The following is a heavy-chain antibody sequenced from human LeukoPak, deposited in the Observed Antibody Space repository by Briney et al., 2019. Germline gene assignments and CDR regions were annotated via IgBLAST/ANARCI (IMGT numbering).Heavy chain of an antibody. CDR1: GGSISSGGYY. J-gene: IGHJ4*02. V-gene: IGHV4-31*03. D-gene: IGHD3-22*01. CDR3: ARGGTPDYYDSPLFDY. CDR2: IYYSGST. Sequence: SETLSLTCTVSGGSISSGGYYWSWIRQHPGKGLEWIGYIYYSGSTYYNPSLKSRVTLSVDTSKNQFSLKLSSVTAADTAVYYCARGGTPDYYDSPLFDYWGQGTLVTVSS.